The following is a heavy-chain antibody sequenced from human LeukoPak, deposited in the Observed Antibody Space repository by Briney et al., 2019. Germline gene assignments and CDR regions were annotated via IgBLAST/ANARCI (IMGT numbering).Heavy chain of an antibody. CDR3: ARRRANYALDY. J-gene: IGHJ4*02. CDR2: IYYSGST. Sequence: SETLSLTCTVSGGSISGSSYYWGWIRQPPGKGLEWIGSIYYSGSTYYNPSLKSRVTISVDTSKNQFSLKLNSVTATDTAVYYCARRRANYALDYWGQGTLVTVSS. D-gene: IGHD1-7*01. V-gene: IGHV4-39*01. CDR1: GGSISGSSYY.